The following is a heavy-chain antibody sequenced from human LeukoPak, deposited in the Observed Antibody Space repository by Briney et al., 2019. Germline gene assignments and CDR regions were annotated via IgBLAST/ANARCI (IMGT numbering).Heavy chain of an antibody. CDR3: AKDPGRWDPFDP. CDR1: GFTFSNYW. V-gene: IGHV3-30*18. Sequence: GGSLRLSCAASGFTFSNYWMGWVRQAPGKRPEWVAVISYDGSNKYYADSVKGRFTISRDNSKNTLYLQMNSLRAEDTAVYYCAKDPGRWDPFDPWGQGTLVTVSS. D-gene: IGHD1-26*01. J-gene: IGHJ5*02. CDR2: ISYDGSNK.